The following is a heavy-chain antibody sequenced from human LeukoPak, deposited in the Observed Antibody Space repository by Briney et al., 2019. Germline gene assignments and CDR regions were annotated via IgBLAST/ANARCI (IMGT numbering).Heavy chain of an antibody. D-gene: IGHD3-9*01. J-gene: IGHJ6*02. CDR3: ATETPVGLRYFDWLGYGMDV. V-gene: IGHV1-24*01. Sequence: ASVKVSCKVSGYTLTELSMHWVRQAPGKGLEWMGGFDPEDGETIYAQKFQGRVTMTEDTSTDTAYMELSSLRSEDTAVYYCATETPVGLRYFDWLGYGMDVWGQGTTVTVSS. CDR2: FDPEDGET. CDR1: GYTLTELS.